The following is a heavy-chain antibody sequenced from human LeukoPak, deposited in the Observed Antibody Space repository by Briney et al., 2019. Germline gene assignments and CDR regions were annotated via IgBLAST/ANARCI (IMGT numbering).Heavy chain of an antibody. CDR3: ARALYSSGWAYYYYYYYMDV. Sequence: ASVKVSCKASGYTFTSYGISWVRQAPGQGLEWMGWISAYNGNTNSAQKLQGRVTMTTDTSTSTAYMELRSLRSDDTAVYYCARALYSSGWAYYYYYYYMDVWGKGTTVTVSS. D-gene: IGHD6-19*01. V-gene: IGHV1-18*01. CDR2: ISAYNGNT. CDR1: GYTFTSYG. J-gene: IGHJ6*03.